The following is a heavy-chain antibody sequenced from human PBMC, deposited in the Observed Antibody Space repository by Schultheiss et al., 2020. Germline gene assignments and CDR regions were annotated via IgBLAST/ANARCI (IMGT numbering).Heavy chain of an antibody. V-gene: IGHV4-39*07. J-gene: IGHJ4*02. Sequence: SQTLSLTCSVSGGSISSSSYYWGWIRQSSGKGLEWIGEINHSGSTNYNPSLKSRVTMSLDTSKNQFSLKLSSVTAADTAVYYCTSPSYWGQGTLVTVSS. CDR1: GGSISSSSYY. CDR2: INHSGST. CDR3: TSPSY.